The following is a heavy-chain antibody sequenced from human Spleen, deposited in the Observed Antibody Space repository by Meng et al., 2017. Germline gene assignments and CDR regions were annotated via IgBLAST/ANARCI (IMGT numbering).Heavy chain of an antibody. Sequence: SETLSLTCSVSGGSISSYHWSWIRQPPGKGLEWIGHIYYSGSTNYNPSLKSRVTISVDTSKDQFSLRLSSVTAADTAVYYCARRTDGDYGQGFQHWGQGTLVTVSS. CDR1: GGSISSYH. CDR2: IYYSGST. J-gene: IGHJ1*01. D-gene: IGHD4-17*01. CDR3: ARRTDGDYGQGFQH. V-gene: IGHV4-59*01.